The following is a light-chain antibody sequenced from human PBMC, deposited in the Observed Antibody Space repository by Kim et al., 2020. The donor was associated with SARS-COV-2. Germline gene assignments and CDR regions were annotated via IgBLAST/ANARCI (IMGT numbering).Light chain of an antibody. CDR2: EDN. Sequence: SQGKTVPVAGAPSRGRIDRNFVQWYQQRQGTAPPSVIYEDNQRPSWIPDRFSGSIDDSSNSASLTISGLKTEDEADYYCQSGRLFGGGTQLTVL. V-gene: IGLV6-57*03. CDR1: RGRIDRNF. CDR3: QSGRL. J-gene: IGLJ2*01.